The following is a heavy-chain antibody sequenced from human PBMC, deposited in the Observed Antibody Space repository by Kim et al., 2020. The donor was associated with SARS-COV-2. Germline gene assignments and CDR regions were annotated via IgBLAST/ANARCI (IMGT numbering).Heavy chain of an antibody. D-gene: IGHD3-10*01. V-gene: IGHV1-2*02. CDR3: ARELITMVRGVRDSLGY. J-gene: IGHJ4*02. CDR2: INPNSGGT. CDR1: GYTFTGYY. Sequence: ASVKVSCKASGYTFTGYYMHWVRQAPGQVLEWMGWINPNSGGTNYAQKFQGRVTMTRDTSISTAYMELSRLRSDDTAVYYCARELITMVRGVRDSLGYWGQGTLVTVSS.